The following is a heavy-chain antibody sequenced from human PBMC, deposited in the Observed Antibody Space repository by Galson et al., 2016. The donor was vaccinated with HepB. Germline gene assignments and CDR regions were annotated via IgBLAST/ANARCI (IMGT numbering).Heavy chain of an antibody. D-gene: IGHD3-10*01. J-gene: IGHJ2*01. CDR2: INPGNGNT. V-gene: IGHV1-3*01. CDR1: GYTFTSHS. Sequence: SVKVSCKASGYTFTSHSIHWVRQAPGQRPEWMGWINPGNGNTKYSQKVQGRVTFTTDTSASTAYMELRSLTSEDTAIYYCAKDRHGSGSYYWWYFDLWGRGTQVIVSS. CDR3: AKDRHGSGSYYWWYFDL.